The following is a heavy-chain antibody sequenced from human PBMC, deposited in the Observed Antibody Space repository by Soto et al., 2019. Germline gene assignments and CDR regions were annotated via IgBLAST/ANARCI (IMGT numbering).Heavy chain of an antibody. CDR2: ISSSSSYI. J-gene: IGHJ6*02. CDR1: GFTFSSYS. Sequence: GGSLRLSCAASGFTFSSYSMNWVRQAPGKGLEWVSSISSSSSYIYYADSVKGRFTISRDNAKNSLYPQMNSLRAEDTAVYYCARAESLYGMDVWGQGTTVTVSS. CDR3: ARAESLYGMDV. V-gene: IGHV3-21*01.